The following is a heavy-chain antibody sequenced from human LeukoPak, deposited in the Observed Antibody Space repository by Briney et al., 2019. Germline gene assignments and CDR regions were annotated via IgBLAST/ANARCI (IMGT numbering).Heavy chain of an antibody. D-gene: IGHD4/OR15-4a*01. Sequence: GGSLRLSCTASGFSFRTYIMAWVRQVPGKGLEWISAISGDAITTYYAVPVKGRFTIFRDNFRNTLSLQMDSLRADDSAVYYCAKDASPYSNYAVRWFDSWGQGTLVTVSS. J-gene: IGHJ5*01. CDR3: AKDASPYSNYAVRWFDS. CDR2: ISGDAITT. V-gene: IGHV3-23*01. CDR1: GFSFRTYI.